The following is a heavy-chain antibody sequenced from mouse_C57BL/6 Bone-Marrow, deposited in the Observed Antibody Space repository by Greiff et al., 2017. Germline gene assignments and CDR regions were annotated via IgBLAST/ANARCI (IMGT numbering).Heavy chain of an antibody. CDR1: GYTFTSYW. V-gene: IGHV1-64*01. Sequence: VQLQQPGAELVKPGASVKLSCKASGYTFTSYWMHWVKQRPGQGLEWIGMIHPNSGSTNYNEKFKSKATLTVDKSSSTAYMQLSSLTSEDSAVYYCARSVPQYYGSSYYWGQGTTLTVSS. CDR3: ARSVPQYYGSSYY. D-gene: IGHD1-1*01. J-gene: IGHJ2*01. CDR2: IHPNSGST.